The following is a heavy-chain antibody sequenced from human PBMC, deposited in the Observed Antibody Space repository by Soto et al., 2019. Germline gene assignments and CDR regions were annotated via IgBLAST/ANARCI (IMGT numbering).Heavy chain of an antibody. CDR3: ARVGRYGLPRYYYYMHV. Sequence: GASVKVSCKASGGTFSSYAISGVRQAPGQGLEWMGGIIPIFGTANYAQKFQGRVTISVDTSKNQFSLKLSSVTAADTAVYYCARVGRYGLPRYYYYMHVWGKVTTVTVSS. V-gene: IGHV1-69*06. D-gene: IGHD1-26*01. CDR1: GGTFSSYA. CDR2: IIPIFGTA. J-gene: IGHJ6*03.